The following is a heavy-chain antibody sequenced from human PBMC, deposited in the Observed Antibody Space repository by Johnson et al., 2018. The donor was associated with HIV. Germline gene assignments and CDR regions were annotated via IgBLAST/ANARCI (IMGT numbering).Heavy chain of an antibody. V-gene: IGHV3-30-3*02. Sequence: QVQLVESGGGVVQPGRSLRLSCAASGFTFSSYAMHWVRQAPGKGLEWVAVISYDGSNKYYADSVKGRFTISRDNSKNTLYLQMNSLRAEDTAVYYCPKLIPDSGSLRTGPPREAFDVWGKGQWSPSLQ. CDR3: PKLIPDSGSLRTGPPREAFDV. D-gene: IGHD1-26*01. CDR1: GFTFSSYA. J-gene: IGHJ3*01. CDR2: ISYDGSNK.